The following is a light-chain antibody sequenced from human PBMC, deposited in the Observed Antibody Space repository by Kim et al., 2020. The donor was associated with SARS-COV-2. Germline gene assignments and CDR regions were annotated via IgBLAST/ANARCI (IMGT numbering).Light chain of an antibody. V-gene: IGLV3-1*01. CDR3: QAWDTYYV. Sequence: SYELTQPPSVSVSPGQTASITCSGDTLGDKFACWYQQKPGQSPVLVIYQDNKRPSGIPERFSGSHSGNTATLTISGTQAMDEADYYCQAWDTYYVFG. J-gene: IGLJ1*01. CDR1: TLGDKF. CDR2: QDN.